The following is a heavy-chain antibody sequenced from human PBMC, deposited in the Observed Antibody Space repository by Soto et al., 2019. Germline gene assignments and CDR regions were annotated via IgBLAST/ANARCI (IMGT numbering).Heavy chain of an antibody. Sequence: EVQLLESGGGLVQPGGSLRLSCAASGFTFSSYAMSWVRQAPGKGLEWVSAISGSGGSTYYADSVKGRFTISRDNSKNTLYLQMTSLRAEDTAVYYCAKCEPRYSSSWYPLDAFDIWGQGTMVTVSS. D-gene: IGHD6-13*01. J-gene: IGHJ3*02. CDR1: GFTFSSYA. V-gene: IGHV3-23*01. CDR2: ISGSGGST. CDR3: AKCEPRYSSSWYPLDAFDI.